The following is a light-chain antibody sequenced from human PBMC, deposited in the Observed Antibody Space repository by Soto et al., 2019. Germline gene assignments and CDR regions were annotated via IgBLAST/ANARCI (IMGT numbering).Light chain of an antibody. J-gene: IGKJ1*01. CDR1: QSVGSN. Sequence: EIVMTQSPATLSLSPGERATLSCRASQSVGSNLAWYQQKPGQAPRLLIYGASTRVTGIPARFSGSGSGTEFTLTISSLQSEDFAFFYCQQYDGWPRTFGQGTKVDIK. CDR2: GAS. CDR3: QQYDGWPRT. V-gene: IGKV3-15*01.